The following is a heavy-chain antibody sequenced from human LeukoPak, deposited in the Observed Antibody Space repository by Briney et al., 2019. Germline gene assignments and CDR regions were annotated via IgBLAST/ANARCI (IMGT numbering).Heavy chain of an antibody. J-gene: IGHJ4*02. V-gene: IGHV3-15*01. CDR2: FKSKTDGGAT. D-gene: IGHD2-2*01. CDR1: GFTFSEFTFSNAW. CDR3: TADNCGSTSCYAHY. Sequence: GGSLRLSCVASGFTFSEFTFSNAWMSWVRQAPGKGLEWVVRFKSKTDGGATDYAAPVKGRFTISRDVSKTTLFLQMNSLKTEDTAVYYCTADNCGSTSCYAHYWGQGTLVTVSS.